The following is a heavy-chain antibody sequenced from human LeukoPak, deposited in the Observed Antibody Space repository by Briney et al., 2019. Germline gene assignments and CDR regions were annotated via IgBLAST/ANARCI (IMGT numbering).Heavy chain of an antibody. CDR2: INHSGST. CDR1: GGSFSGYY. V-gene: IGHV4-34*01. D-gene: IGHD3-9*01. Sequence: SETLSLTCAVYGGSFSGYYWGWIRQPPGKGLEWIGEINHSGSTNYNSSLKSRVTISVDTSKNQFSLKLSSVTAADTAVYYCARSYFDPAGFDYWGQGTLVTVSS. J-gene: IGHJ4*02. CDR3: ARSYFDPAGFDY.